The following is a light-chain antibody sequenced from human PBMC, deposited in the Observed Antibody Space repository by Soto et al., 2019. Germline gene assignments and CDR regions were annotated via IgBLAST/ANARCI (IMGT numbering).Light chain of an antibody. Sequence: EIVMTQSPATLSVSPGERATLSCRASQSVSSNLAWYQQKPGQAPRLLIYGASTRATGIPARVSGSRSGTEFTLAISSLQSEDFAVYYCQQYNNWSYTFGQGTKLEIK. J-gene: IGKJ2*01. V-gene: IGKV3-15*01. CDR3: QQYNNWSYT. CDR2: GAS. CDR1: QSVSSN.